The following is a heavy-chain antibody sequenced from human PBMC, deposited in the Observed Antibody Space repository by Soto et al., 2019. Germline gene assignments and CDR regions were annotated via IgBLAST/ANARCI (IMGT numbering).Heavy chain of an antibody. CDR2: IYYSGST. Sequence: SETLPLTCTVSGGSSSSGGYYWSWIRQHPGKGLEWIGYIYYSGSTYYNPSLKSRVTISVDTSKNQFSLKLSSVTAADTAVYYCAASCVGCGGFNYYGMDVWGQGTTVTVS. CDR3: AASCVGCGGFNYYGMDV. D-gene: IGHD2-21*01. J-gene: IGHJ6*02. V-gene: IGHV4-31*03. CDR1: GGSSSSGGYY.